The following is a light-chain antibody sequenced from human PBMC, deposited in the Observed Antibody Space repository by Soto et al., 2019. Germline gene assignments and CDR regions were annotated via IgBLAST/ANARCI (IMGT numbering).Light chain of an antibody. CDR1: QSVNSN. Sequence: EIVMTQSPATLSLSPGERATLSCRASQSVNSNLAWYQQKPGQSPRLLIHGASTRSTGIPARFSGSGSGTEFTLTISSLQSEDFAVYYCQQYQNWPLWTFGQGTKVEI. CDR3: QQYQNWPLWT. J-gene: IGKJ1*01. V-gene: IGKV3-15*01. CDR2: GAS.